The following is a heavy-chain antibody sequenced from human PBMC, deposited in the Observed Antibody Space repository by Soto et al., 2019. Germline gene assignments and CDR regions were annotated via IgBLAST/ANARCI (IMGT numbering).Heavy chain of an antibody. J-gene: IGHJ6*02. CDR2: MYYSGST. CDR1: VESISIYY. CDR3: ARGVGFGYYYYHMDL. Sequence: PSETLSLTCTVSVESISIYYWSWIRQPPGKGLEWIGYMYYSGSTNYNPSLKSRVTISVDTSKNQFSLKLTSVTAADTAVYYCARGVGFGYYYYHMDLWGQGTTVTVSS. V-gene: IGHV4-59*01. D-gene: IGHD3-10*01.